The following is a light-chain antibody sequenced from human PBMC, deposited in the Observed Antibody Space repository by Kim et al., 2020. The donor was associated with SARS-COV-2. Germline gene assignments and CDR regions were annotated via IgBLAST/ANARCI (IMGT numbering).Light chain of an antibody. J-gene: IGKJ4*01. Sequence: GFPGERITLSCRASQSVSNNLASYQQIPGQAPGLLIHGASTRATGIPARFSASGSGTEFTLTISSLQSEDSAVYYCQQYNNWPLTFGGGTKVDIK. V-gene: IGKV3-15*01. CDR1: QSVSNN. CDR2: GAS. CDR3: QQYNNWPLT.